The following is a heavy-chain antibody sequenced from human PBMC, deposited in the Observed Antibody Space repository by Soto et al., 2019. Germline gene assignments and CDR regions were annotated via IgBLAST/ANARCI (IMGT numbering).Heavy chain of an antibody. J-gene: IGHJ6*02. CDR1: GGIFSSFT. CDR2: IIPIFDTP. V-gene: IGHV1-69*06. Sequence: SVKVSCKASGGIFSSFTISWVRQAPGQGLEWLGGIIPIFDTPTYAQNFQGRVTITADKSTNTVYMELRSLRSEDTAVYYCATHGATTMARGAMKHYYYVMDVWGQGTTVTVSS. CDR3: ATHGATTMARGAMKHYYYVMDV. D-gene: IGHD3-10*01.